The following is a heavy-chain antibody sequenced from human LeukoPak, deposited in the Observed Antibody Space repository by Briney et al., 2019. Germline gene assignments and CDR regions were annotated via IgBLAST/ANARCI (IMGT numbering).Heavy chain of an antibody. J-gene: IGHJ4*02. CDR2: ISAYNGNT. V-gene: IGHV1-18*01. Sequence: ASVKVSCKASGYTFTSYGISWVRQAPGQGLEWMGWISAYNGNTNYAQKLQGRVTMATDTSTSTAYMELRSLRSDDTAVYYCARDFGIGSGPAGFDYWGQGTLVTVSS. CDR1: GYTFTSYG. D-gene: IGHD2-15*01. CDR3: ARDFGIGSGPAGFDY.